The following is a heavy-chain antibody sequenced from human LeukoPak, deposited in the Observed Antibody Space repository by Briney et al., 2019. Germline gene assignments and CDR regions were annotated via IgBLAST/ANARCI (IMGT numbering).Heavy chain of an antibody. V-gene: IGHV3-53*01. CDR2: LYIDGNT. CDR1: GFIVSNNY. Sequence: GGSLRLSCAASGFIVSNNYMSWVRQAPGKGLEWVSVLYIDGNTYYADSVKGRFTISRDNSKNTLYLQMSSLRAEDTAVYYCAKDLTSGGTVTSKLDYWGQGTLVTVSS. CDR3: AKDLTSGGTVTSKLDY. D-gene: IGHD4-17*01. J-gene: IGHJ4*02.